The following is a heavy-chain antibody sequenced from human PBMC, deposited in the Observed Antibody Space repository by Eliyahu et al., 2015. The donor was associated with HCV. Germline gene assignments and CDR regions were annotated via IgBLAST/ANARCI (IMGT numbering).Heavy chain of an antibody. Sequence: EVQVVESGGGLVNPGRXLXLSCRNSGFXXGXXXVCWFRQAPGKGLEWVGFIRSEAYGGTADYAASVRGRFTISRDDSESIAYLQMNSLTNEDTAVYYCTRVGGCSSRSCYADYWGQGTLVTVSS. CDR1: GFXXGXXX. V-gene: IGHV3-49*05. D-gene: IGHD2-2*01. CDR2: IRSEAYGGTA. CDR3: TRVGGCSSRSCYADY. J-gene: IGHJ4*02.